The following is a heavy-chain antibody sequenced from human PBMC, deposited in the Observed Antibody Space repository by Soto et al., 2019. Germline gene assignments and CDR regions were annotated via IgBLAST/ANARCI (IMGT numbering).Heavy chain of an antibody. CDR1: GYACTTYG. CDR2: ISAHNGNT. Sequence: QVHLVQSGAEVKKPGASVKVSCQASGYACTTYGITWVRQAPGQGLEWMGWISAHNGNTNYAQKPQGRVTVTRDTSTSTAYMELRSMRSDATAVYYCARGRYGDYWGQGALVTVSS. J-gene: IGHJ4*02. D-gene: IGHD1-1*01. V-gene: IGHV1-18*01. CDR3: ARGRYGDY.